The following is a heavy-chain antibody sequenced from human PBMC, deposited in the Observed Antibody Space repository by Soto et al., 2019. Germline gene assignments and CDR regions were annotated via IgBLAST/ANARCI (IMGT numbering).Heavy chain of an antibody. D-gene: IGHD3-22*01. J-gene: IGHJ6*02. CDR1: GFTFSSYA. CDR3: AANRGYNYYYGMDV. Sequence: GGSLRLSCAASGFTFSSYAMSWVRQAPGKGLEWVSAISGSGGSTYYADSVKGRFTISRDNSKNTLYLQMNSLRAEDTAVYYCAANRGYNYYYGMDVWGQGTTVTVSS. CDR2: ISGSGGST. V-gene: IGHV3-23*01.